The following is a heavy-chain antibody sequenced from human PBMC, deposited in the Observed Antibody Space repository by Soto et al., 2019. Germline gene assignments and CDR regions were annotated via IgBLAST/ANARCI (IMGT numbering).Heavy chain of an antibody. CDR1: GYTFSDYA. CDR3: VRCYCSVGSCYACWHFDL. CDR2: ISASTRNT. J-gene: IGHJ2*01. D-gene: IGHD2-15*01. Sequence: QVPLVQSGGEVKKPGASVKVSCQASGYTFSDYAISWVRQAPGQGLEWMGWISASTRNTDQAQNFQGRVILTLDTSTNTAYMELRSLRSDDTAVYYCVRCYCSVGSCYACWHFDLWGQGTLVTVSS. V-gene: IGHV1-18*01.